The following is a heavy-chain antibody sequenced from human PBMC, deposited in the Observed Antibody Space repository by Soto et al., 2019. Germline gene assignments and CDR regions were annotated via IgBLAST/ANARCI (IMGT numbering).Heavy chain of an antibody. V-gene: IGHV3-30*18. J-gene: IGHJ4*02. CDR1: GFTFSDYA. Sequence: VQLVESGGGVVQPGRSLRLSCAASGFTFSDYAMHWVRQAPGKGLEWVAGVSHDGRNTHYADSVKGRLTISRDSSKNTVSLEMTSRLAEDTAVYYCAKGGRQWLVTSDFNYWGQGALVTVSS. CDR2: VSHDGRNT. D-gene: IGHD6-19*01. CDR3: AKGGRQWLVTSDFNY.